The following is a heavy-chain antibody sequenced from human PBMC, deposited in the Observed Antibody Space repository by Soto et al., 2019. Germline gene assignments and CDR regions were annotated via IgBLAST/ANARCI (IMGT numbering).Heavy chain of an antibody. J-gene: IGHJ5*02. Sequence: ASETLSLTCAVSGGSISSGGYSWSWIRQPPGKGLEWIGYIYHSGSTYYNPSLKSRVTISVDRSKNQFSLKLSSVTAADTAVYYCARVMVYGDSVNWFDPWGQGTLVTVSS. CDR1: GGSISSGGYS. V-gene: IGHV4-30-2*01. CDR2: IYHSGST. D-gene: IGHD4-17*01. CDR3: ARVMVYGDSVNWFDP.